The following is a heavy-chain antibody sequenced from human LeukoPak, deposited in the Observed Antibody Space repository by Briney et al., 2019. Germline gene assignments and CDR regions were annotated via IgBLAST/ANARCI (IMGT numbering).Heavy chain of an antibody. V-gene: IGHV4-61*02. CDR1: GGSISSDDYY. J-gene: IGHJ4*02. CDR3: ARYFDY. Sequence: PSQTLSLTCTVSGGSISSDDYYWSWIRQPAGKGLEWIGLIYPSGNTNYNPSLRSRVTISIDTSKNQFSLKLSSVTAADTAVYYCARYFDYWGQGILVTVSS. CDR2: IYPSGNT.